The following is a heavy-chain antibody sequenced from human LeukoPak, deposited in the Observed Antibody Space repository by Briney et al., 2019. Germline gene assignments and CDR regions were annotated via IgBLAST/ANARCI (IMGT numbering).Heavy chain of an antibody. CDR3: ARGYICSGGTCYSRLWFDP. CDR2: INPNNGGT. CDR1: GYTFTSYG. D-gene: IGHD2-15*01. Sequence: ASVKVSCKASGYTFTSYGISWVRQAPGQGLEWMGWINPNNGGTKYVQKFQGRVTMTRDTSISTAYMQLSRLRSDDTAVYYCARGYICSGGTCYSRLWFDPWGQGTLVSVSS. V-gene: IGHV1-2*02. J-gene: IGHJ5*02.